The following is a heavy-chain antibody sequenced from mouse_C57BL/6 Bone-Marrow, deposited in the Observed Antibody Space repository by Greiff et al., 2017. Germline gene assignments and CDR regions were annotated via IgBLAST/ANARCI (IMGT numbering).Heavy chain of an antibody. V-gene: IGHV1-7*01. Sequence: QVQLQQSGAELAKPGASVKLSCKASGYTFTSYWMHWVKQRPGQGLEWIGYINPSSGYTKYNQKFKDKATLTADKSSSTAYMQLSSLTYEDSAVYYCARGHYCGSSYVTWFAYWGKGTLVTVSA. CDR1: GYTFTSYW. CDR3: ARGHYCGSSYVTWFAY. CDR2: INPSSGYT. J-gene: IGHJ3*01. D-gene: IGHD1-1*01.